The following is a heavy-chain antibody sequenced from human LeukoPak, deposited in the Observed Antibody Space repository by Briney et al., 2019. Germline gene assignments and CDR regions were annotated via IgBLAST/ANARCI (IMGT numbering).Heavy chain of an antibody. CDR2: IYPGDSDT. D-gene: IGHD2-21*01. CDR3: ARSVVGTRYNWFDP. Sequence: YWSWIRQPPGKGLEWMGIIYPGDSDTRYSPSFQGQVTISADKSISTAYLQWSSLKASDTAMYYCARSVVGTRYNWFDPWGQGTLVTVSS. V-gene: IGHV5-51*01. CDR1: YW. J-gene: IGHJ5*02.